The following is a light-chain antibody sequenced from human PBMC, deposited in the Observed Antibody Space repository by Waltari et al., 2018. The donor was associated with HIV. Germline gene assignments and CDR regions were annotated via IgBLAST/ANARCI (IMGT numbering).Light chain of an antibody. J-gene: IGLJ3*02. CDR3: VLYMGSGMSV. Sequence: QTVVTQEPSFSVSPGGTVTLTCGLSSGSVSTSYYPSWYQQTPGQAPRTLIYSTNARSSGVPDRFAGSILGNKAALTITGAQADDESDYYCVLYMGSGMSVVGGGTKLTVL. CDR2: STN. V-gene: IGLV8-61*01. CDR1: SGSVSTSYY.